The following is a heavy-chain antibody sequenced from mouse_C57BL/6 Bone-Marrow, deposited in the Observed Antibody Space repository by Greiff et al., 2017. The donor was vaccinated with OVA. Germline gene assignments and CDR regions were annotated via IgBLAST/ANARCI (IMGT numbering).Heavy chain of an antibody. J-gene: IGHJ4*01. CDR1: GYTFTSYW. D-gene: IGHD2-3*01. CDR3: ARWGDGNAMDY. CDR2: IDPSDSYT. Sequence: QVQLQQPGAELVRPGTSVKLSCKASGYTFTSYWMHWVKQRPGQGLEWIGVIDPSDSYTNYNQKFKGKATLTVDTSSSTAYMQLSGLTSEDSAVYYCARWGDGNAMDYWGQGTSVTVSS. V-gene: IGHV1-59*01.